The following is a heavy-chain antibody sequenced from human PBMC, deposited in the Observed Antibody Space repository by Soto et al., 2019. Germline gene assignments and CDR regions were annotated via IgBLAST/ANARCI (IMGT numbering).Heavy chain of an antibody. CDR1: GYTFTSYA. D-gene: IGHD1-26*01. CDR3: ARGGSLYWYFDL. J-gene: IGHJ2*01. Sequence: QVQLVQSGAEVKKPGASVKVSCKASGYTFTSYAMHWVRQAPGQRLGWMGWINAGNGNTKYSQNFQGRVTITRDTSASTAYMELSSLRSEDTAVYYCARGGSLYWYFDLWGRGTLVTVSS. V-gene: IGHV1-3*01. CDR2: INAGNGNT.